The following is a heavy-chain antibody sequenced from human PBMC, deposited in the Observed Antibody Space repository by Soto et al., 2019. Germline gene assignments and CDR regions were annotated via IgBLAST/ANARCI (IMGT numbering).Heavy chain of an antibody. CDR1: GYTFTSYG. D-gene: IGHD4-17*01. J-gene: IGHJ3*02. V-gene: IGHV1-18*01. CDR3: ATRPDYGGSDAFDI. Sequence: ASVKVSCKASGYTFTSYGISWVRQAPGQGLEWMGWISAYNGNTNYAQKLQGRVTMTTDTSTSTAYMELRSLRSDDTAVYYCATRPDYGGSDAFDIWGQGTMVTVSS. CDR2: ISAYNGNT.